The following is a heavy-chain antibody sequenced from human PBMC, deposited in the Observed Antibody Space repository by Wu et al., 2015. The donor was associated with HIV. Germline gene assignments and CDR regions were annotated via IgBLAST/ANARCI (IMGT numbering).Heavy chain of an antibody. CDR1: GGTDSRYV. J-gene: IGHJ4*02. D-gene: IGHD4-17*01. CDR2: MNPNSGNT. Sequence: QVQLVQSGAEVKKPGSSVKVSCKASGGTDSRYVISWVRQATGQGLEWMGWMNPNSGNTGYAQKFQGRVTMTRNTSISTAYMELSSLRSEDTAVYYCARGPRHITVTASFDYWGQGTLVTVSS. CDR3: ARGPRHITVTASFDY. V-gene: IGHV1-8*01.